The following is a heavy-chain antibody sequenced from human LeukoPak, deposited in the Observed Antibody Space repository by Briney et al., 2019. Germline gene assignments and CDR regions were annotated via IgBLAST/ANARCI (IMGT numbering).Heavy chain of an antibody. CDR2: IYSDGSST. J-gene: IGHJ4*02. CDR1: GFTFRSYW. D-gene: IGHD1-1*01. CDR3: VRDAGNWIGNYYFDY. Sequence: PGGSLRLSCAASGFTFRSYWTHWVRQAPGKGLVWVSRIYSDGSSTGYADSVKGRFTISRDNAKNMLYLQMNSLRVEDTAVYYCVRDAGNWIGNYYFDYWGQGTLVTVSS. V-gene: IGHV3-74*01.